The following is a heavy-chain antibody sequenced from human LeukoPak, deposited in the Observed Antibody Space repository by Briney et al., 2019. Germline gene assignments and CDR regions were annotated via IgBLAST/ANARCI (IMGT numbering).Heavy chain of an antibody. CDR2: ISYDGSNK. V-gene: IGHV3-30-3*01. CDR3: ARDQTGGSGYLTSFDY. CDR1: GFTFSSYA. J-gene: IGHJ4*02. D-gene: IGHD3-22*01. Sequence: GGSLRLSCAASGFTFSSYAMHWVRQAPGKGLEWVAVISYDGSNKYYADSVKGRFTISRDNSKNTLYPQMNSLRAEDTAVYYCARDQTGGSGYLTSFDYWGQGTLVTASS.